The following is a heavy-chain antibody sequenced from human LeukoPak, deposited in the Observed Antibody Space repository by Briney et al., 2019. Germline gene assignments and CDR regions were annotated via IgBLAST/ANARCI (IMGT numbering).Heavy chain of an antibody. CDR3: ARDMLGYCSGGSCYYGMDV. J-gene: IGHJ6*02. V-gene: IGHV3-7*01. CDR2: IKQDGSEE. D-gene: IGHD2-15*01. Sequence: PGGSLRLSCASSGFTFSSYWMSWVRQAPGKGLEWVANIKQDGSEEYYVDSVKGRFTISRDNAKNSLYLQMNSLRAEDTAVYYCARDMLGYCSGGSCYYGMDVWGQGTTVTVSS. CDR1: GFTFSSYW.